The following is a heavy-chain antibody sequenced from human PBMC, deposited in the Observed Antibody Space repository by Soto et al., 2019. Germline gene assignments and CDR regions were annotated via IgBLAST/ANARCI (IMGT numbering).Heavy chain of an antibody. Sequence: GESLQISCKGSGYSFAGYWITCVRQKPGKGLEWTGLIDPSDSQTYYSPSFRGHVTISVTKSITTVFLQWSSLRASDTAMYYCARQIYDSDTGPNFKYYFDSWGQGTPVTVPQ. CDR3: ARQIYDSDTGPNFKYYFDS. V-gene: IGHV5-10-1*01. J-gene: IGHJ4*02. CDR1: GYSFAGYW. D-gene: IGHD3-22*01. CDR2: IDPSDSQT.